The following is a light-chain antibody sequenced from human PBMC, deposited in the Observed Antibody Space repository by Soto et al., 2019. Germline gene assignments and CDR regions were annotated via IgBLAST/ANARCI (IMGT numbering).Light chain of an antibody. V-gene: IGLV2-11*01. CDR3: CSFAGTYTFV. J-gene: IGLJ7*01. CDR2: DVN. CDR1: SSDVGDYDF. Sequence: QSALTQPRSVSGSPGQSVIISCTGTSSDVGDYDFVSWYQQHPGKAPKLMIYDVNKRPSGVPDRFSGSKSANTASLTISGLQADDEADYYCCSFAGTYTFVFGTGTQLTVL.